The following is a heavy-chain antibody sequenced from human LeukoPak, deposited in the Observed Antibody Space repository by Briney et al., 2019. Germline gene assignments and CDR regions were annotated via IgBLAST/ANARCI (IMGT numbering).Heavy chain of an antibody. V-gene: IGHV1-69*04. Sequence: SVKVSCKASGGTFSSYAISWVRQAPGQGLEWMGMIIPIFGIANYAQKFQGRVTITADKSTSTAYMELSSLRSEDTAVYYCARAASQGPPYYFDYWGQGTLVTVSS. CDR1: GGTFSSYA. CDR2: IIPIFGIA. J-gene: IGHJ4*02. CDR3: ARAASQGPPYYFDY.